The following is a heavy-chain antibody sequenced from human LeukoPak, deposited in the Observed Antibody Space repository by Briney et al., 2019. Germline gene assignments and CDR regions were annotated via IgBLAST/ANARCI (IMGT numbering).Heavy chain of an antibody. CDR3: AKGNVSVWGSYRGSLDY. D-gene: IGHD3-16*01. V-gene: IGHV1-2*02. CDR1: GYTFTAYH. CDR2: INANSGGT. J-gene: IGHJ4*02. Sequence: GASVKVSCKASGYTFTAYHIHWVRQAPGQGLEWMGWINANSGGTNYAQSFQDRVTMTRDTSISTAYMELSRLTSDDTAVYYCAKGNVSVWGSYRGSLDYWGQGTPVTVSS.